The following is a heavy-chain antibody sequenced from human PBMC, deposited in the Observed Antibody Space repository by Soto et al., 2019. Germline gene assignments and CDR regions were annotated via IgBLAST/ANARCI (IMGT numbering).Heavy chain of an antibody. CDR1: GGSFSGYY. D-gene: IGHD6-19*01. CDR2: INHSGST. CDR3: ARGVGSSGWYRVNYYYYGMDV. V-gene: IGHV4-34*01. J-gene: IGHJ6*02. Sequence: SETLSLTCAVYGGSFSGYYWSWIRQPPGKGLEWIGEINHSGSTNYNPSLKSRVTISVDTSKNQFSLKLSSVTAADTAVYYCARGVGSSGWYRVNYYYYGMDVWGQGTTVTVSS.